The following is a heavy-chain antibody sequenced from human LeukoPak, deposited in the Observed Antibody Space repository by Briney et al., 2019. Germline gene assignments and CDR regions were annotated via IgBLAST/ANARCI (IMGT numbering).Heavy chain of an antibody. CDR3: ARGRGYGDYPTPYYFDY. D-gene: IGHD4-17*01. CDR1: GGTFSSYA. Sequence: SVKVSCKASGGTFSSYAISWVRQAPGQGLGWMGGIIPIFGTANYAQKFQGRVTITADKSTSTAYMELSSLRSEDMAVYYCARGRGYGDYPTPYYFDYWGQGTLVTVSS. V-gene: IGHV1-69*06. J-gene: IGHJ4*02. CDR2: IIPIFGTA.